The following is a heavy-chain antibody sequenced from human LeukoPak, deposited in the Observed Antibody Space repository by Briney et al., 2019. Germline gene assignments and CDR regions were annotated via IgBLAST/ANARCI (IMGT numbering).Heavy chain of an antibody. CDR2: INAGNGNT. D-gene: IGHD1-26*01. V-gene: IGHV1-3*01. CDR3: ARGLYSGSTRWFDP. Sequence: EASVKVSCKASGYAFTSYAMHWVRQAPGQRLEWMGWINAGNGNTKYSQKFQGRVTITRDTSASTAYMELSSLRSEDTAVYYCARGLYSGSTRWFDPWGQGTLVTVSS. J-gene: IGHJ5*02. CDR1: GYAFTSYA.